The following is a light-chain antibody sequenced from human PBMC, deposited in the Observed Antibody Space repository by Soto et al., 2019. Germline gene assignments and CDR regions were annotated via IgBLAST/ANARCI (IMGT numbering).Light chain of an antibody. CDR2: EVS. J-gene: IGLJ2*01. CDR1: SSDVGGYNY. CDR3: SSYSGINNVL. Sequence: QSALTQPPSSSGSPGMSVTIACPGTSSDVGGYNYVSGYQQHPGKAPKLMIFEVSKRPSGVPVRFSGSKSGNTASLTVSGLQAEDEAYYYCSSYSGINNVLFGGGTKLTVL. V-gene: IGLV2-8*01.